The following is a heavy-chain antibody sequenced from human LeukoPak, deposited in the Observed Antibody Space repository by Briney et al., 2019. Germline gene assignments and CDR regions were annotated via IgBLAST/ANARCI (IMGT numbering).Heavy chain of an antibody. D-gene: IGHD3-22*01. CDR1: GFTLEDYG. J-gene: IGHJ5*02. Sequence: PGRSLRLACAASGFTLEDYGMTWVRQDPGKGLEWVSNINWNGATTGYADSVKGRFTISRDNAKNSLYLQMNSLRAEDSALYYCARDSHYYDSSGYYSNWFDPWGQGTQVTVSS. CDR3: ARDSHYYDSSGYYSNWFDP. CDR2: INWNGATT. V-gene: IGHV3-20*04.